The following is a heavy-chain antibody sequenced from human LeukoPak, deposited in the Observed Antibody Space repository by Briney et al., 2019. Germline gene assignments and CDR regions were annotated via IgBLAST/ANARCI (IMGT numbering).Heavy chain of an antibody. V-gene: IGHV4-34*01. CDR2: INHSGST. CDR1: GGSFSGYY. CDR3: ATAAAGTFD. J-gene: IGHJ4*02. Sequence: SETLSLTCAVYGGSFSGYYRSWIRQPPGKGLEWIGEINHSGSTNYNPSLKSRVTISVDTSKNQFSLKLSSVTAADTAVYYCATAAAGTFDWGQGTLVTVSS. D-gene: IGHD6-13*01.